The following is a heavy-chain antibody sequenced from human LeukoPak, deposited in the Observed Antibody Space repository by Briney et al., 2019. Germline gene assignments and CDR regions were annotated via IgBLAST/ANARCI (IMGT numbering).Heavy chain of an antibody. V-gene: IGHV3-9*01. CDR1: GFTFSSYG. Sequence: SLRLSCAASGFTFSSYGMHWVRQAPGKGLEWVSGISWNSGSIGYADSVKGRFTISRDNAKNSLYLQMNSLRAEDTALYYCAKEDSSGFYFDYWGQGTLVTVSS. D-gene: IGHD3-22*01. J-gene: IGHJ4*02. CDR2: ISWNSGSI. CDR3: AKEDSSGFYFDY.